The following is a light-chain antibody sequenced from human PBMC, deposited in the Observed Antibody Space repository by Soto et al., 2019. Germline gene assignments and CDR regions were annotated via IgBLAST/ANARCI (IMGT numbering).Light chain of an antibody. CDR3: QQYGSSPLWT. V-gene: IGKV3-20*01. CDR2: GAS. J-gene: IGKJ1*01. Sequence: EIVLTQSPGTLSLSPGERATLSCRASQSVSSSYLAWYQHKPGQAPRLLIYGASSRATGIPDRFSGSGSGTDFTLTISRLEPEDFAMYYCQQYGSSPLWTFGQGTKVEI. CDR1: QSVSSSY.